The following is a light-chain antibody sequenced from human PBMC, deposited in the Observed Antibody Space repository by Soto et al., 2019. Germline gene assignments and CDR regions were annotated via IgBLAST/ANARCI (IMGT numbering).Light chain of an antibody. CDR1: SSDVGGYNY. V-gene: IGLV2-14*01. CDR2: EVS. J-gene: IGLJ2*01. Sequence: SVLTQPASVSGSPGQSITISCTGTSSDVGGYNYVSWYQQHPGKAPKLMIYEVSNRPSGVSNRFSGSKFGNTASLTISGLHAEYEADYYCSSYTSSSTPVVFGGGTKLTVL. CDR3: SSYTSSSTPVV.